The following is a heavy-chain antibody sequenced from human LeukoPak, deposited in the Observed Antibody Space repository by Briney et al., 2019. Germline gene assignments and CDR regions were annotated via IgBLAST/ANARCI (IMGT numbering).Heavy chain of an antibody. CDR2: IYYSGST. Sequence: SETLSLTCTVSGGSISSYYWSWIRQPPGKGLEWIGYIYYSGSTNYNPSLKSRVTISVDTSKNHFSLKLSSVTAADTAVYYCARHGGGLAVDYWGQGTLVTVSS. CDR3: ARHGGGLAVDY. V-gene: IGHV4-59*08. CDR1: GGSISSYY. J-gene: IGHJ4*02.